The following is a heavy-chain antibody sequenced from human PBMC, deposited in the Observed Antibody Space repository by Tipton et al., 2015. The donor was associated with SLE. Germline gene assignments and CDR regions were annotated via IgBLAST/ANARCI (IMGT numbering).Heavy chain of an antibody. CDR2: ISAYNGNT. CDR3: ARSAAAGTYYYYGMDV. D-gene: IGHD6-13*01. CDR1: GYSYTRYG. Sequence: QLVQSGPEVKKPGASVKVSCKASGYSYTRYGVTWVRQAPGQGLEWMGWISAYNGNTDYAQRLQGRVTMTTDTSTSTAYMELRSLRSDDTAVDYCARSAAAGTYYYYGMDVWGPGTTVTVSS. V-gene: IGHV1-18*01. J-gene: IGHJ6*02.